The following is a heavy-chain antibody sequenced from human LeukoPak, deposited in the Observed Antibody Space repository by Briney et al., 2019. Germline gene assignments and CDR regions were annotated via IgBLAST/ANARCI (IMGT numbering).Heavy chain of an antibody. CDR1: GGSISSGGYY. D-gene: IGHD3-10*01. J-gene: IGHJ5*02. V-gene: IGHV4-31*03. Sequence: PSETLSLTCTVSGGSISSGGYYWSWIRQHPGKGLEWIGYIYYSGSTYYNPSLKSRVTISVDTSKNQFSLKLSSVPAADTAVYYCARGVPSTMVRGVIGFDPWGQGTLVTVSS. CDR2: IYYSGST. CDR3: ARGVPSTMVRGVIGFDP.